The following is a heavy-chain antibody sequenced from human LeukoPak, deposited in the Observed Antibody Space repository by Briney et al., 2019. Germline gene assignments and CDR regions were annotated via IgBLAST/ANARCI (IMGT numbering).Heavy chain of an antibody. CDR3: ARRIAAADAFDI. D-gene: IGHD6-13*01. CDR2: IYYSGST. J-gene: IGHJ3*02. Sequence: SGTLSLTCAVSGGSISSSNWWSWVRQPPGKGLEWIGYIYYSGSTNYNPSLKSRVTISVDTSKTQFSLKLSSVTAADTAVYYCARRIAAADAFDIWGQGTMVTVSS. CDR1: GGSISSSNW. V-gene: IGHV4-4*02.